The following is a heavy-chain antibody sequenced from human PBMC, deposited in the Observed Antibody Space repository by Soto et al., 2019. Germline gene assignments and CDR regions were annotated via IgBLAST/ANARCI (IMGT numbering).Heavy chain of an antibody. D-gene: IGHD2-15*01. CDR2: IYPGDSDI. J-gene: IGHJ6*02. Sequence: PGESLKISWKGAGDRCTSYWSGWVRKMPGTGLEWMGIIYPGDSDIRYSPSFQGQVTISADKSTSTAYMELSSLRSEDTAVYYCADLVVADTGMDVWGQGTTVTVSS. V-gene: IGHV5-51*01. CDR3: ADLVVADTGMDV. CDR1: GDRCTSYW.